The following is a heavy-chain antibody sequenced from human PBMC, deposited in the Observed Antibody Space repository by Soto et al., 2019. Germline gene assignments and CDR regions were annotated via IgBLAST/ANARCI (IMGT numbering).Heavy chain of an antibody. D-gene: IGHD3-10*01. V-gene: IGHV1-2*02. J-gene: IGHJ6*02. Sequence: ASVKVSCKTSGYRFSDYYVHWVRQAPGQGLEWLGWIISKSKTQTYAEKFRGRVTLTTDTSTNTFSLQLDTLTSDDTAVYYCAGHGRDSGTFDALDVWVQGTTVTVSS. CDR2: IISKSKTQ. CDR3: AGHGRDSGTFDALDV. CDR1: GYRFSDYY.